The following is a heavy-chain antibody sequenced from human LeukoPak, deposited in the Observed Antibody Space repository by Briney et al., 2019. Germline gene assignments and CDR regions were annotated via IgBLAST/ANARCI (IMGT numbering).Heavy chain of an antibody. Sequence: GASVKVSCKASGGTFSSYAISWVRQAPGQGLEWMGRIIPILGIANYAQKFQGRVTMTRDTSTSTVYMELSSLRSEDTAVYYCARDQGGSGWTAFSVYNWFDPWGQGTLVTVSS. V-gene: IGHV1-69*04. CDR3: ARDQGGSGWTAFSVYNWFDP. D-gene: IGHD6-19*01. CDR2: IIPILGIA. J-gene: IGHJ5*02. CDR1: GGTFSSYA.